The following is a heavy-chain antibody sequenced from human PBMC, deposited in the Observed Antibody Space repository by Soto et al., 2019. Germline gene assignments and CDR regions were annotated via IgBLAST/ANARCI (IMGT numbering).Heavy chain of an antibody. CDR1: GFTFRSYS. CDR3: AKRSSSSTFDY. V-gene: IGHV3-23*01. CDR2: ISGSDDST. Sequence: GVLRLSCAASGFTFRSYSMNWVRQAPGKGLEWVSVISGSDDSTYYADSVKGRFTVSRDNSKNTLYLQMNSLRAEDTAVYYCAKRSSSSTFDYWGKGTLVTVSS. D-gene: IGHD6-6*01. J-gene: IGHJ4*02.